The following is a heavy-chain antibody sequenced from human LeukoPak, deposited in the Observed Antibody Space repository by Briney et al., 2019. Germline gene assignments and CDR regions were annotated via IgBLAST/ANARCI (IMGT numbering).Heavy chain of an antibody. CDR1: GFSFSSYA. CDR3: AKDLDSDSSGWYVASY. Sequence: GGSLRLSCAASGFSFSSYAMSWVRQAPGKGLEWVSAISGSGGSTYYADSVKGRFTISRDNSKNTLYLQMNSLRAEDTAVYYCAKDLDSDSSGWYVASYWGQGTLVTVSS. J-gene: IGHJ4*02. D-gene: IGHD6-19*01. CDR2: ISGSGGST. V-gene: IGHV3-23*01.